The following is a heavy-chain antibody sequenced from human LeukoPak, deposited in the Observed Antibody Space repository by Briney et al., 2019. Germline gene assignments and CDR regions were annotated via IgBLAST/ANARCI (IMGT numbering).Heavy chain of an antibody. Sequence: GGSLRLSCAASGFTVSSNYMSWVRQAPGKGLEWVSVIYSGGSTYYADSVKGRFTISRDNSKNTLYLQMNSLRAEDTAVYYCAKDDSWLKSWYFDYWGQGTLVTVSS. D-gene: IGHD2-8*02. J-gene: IGHJ4*02. CDR1: GFTVSSNY. CDR2: IYSGGST. V-gene: IGHV3-53*01. CDR3: AKDDSWLKSWYFDY.